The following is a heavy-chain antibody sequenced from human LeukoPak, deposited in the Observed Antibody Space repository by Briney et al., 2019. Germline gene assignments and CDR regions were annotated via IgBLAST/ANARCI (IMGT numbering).Heavy chain of an antibody. J-gene: IGHJ3*02. V-gene: IGHV1-2*02. CDR3: ARDLRARRVAFDI. D-gene: IGHD5/OR15-5a*01. Sequence: ASVKVSCKASGYTFTGYYMHWVRQAPGQGLEWMGWINPNSGGTNYAQKFQGRVTMTRDTSISTAYMELSRLRSDDTAVYYCARDLRARRVAFDIWGQGTMVTVSS. CDR2: INPNSGGT. CDR1: GYTFTGYY.